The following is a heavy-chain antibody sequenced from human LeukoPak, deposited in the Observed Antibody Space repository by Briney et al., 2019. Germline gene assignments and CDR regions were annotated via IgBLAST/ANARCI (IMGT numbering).Heavy chain of an antibody. D-gene: IGHD3-10*01. V-gene: IGHV4-39*01. CDR2: IYHSGST. CDR3: AGSDYYYHMDV. J-gene: IGHJ6*03. Sequence: PSETLSLTCTVSGGSISSSSYYWGWIRQPPGKGLEWIGSIYHSGSTYYNPSLKSRVTISVDTSKNQFSLKLSSVTAADTAVFYCAGSDYYYHMDVWGKGTTVTVSS. CDR1: GGSISSSSYY.